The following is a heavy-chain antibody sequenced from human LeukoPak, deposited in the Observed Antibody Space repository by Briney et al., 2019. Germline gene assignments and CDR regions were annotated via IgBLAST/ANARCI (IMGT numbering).Heavy chain of an antibody. Sequence: SETLSLTCAVSGGSISSSNWWSWVRQPPGKGLEWIGEIYHSGSTNYNPSLKSRVTMSVDTSKNQFSLKLSSVTAADTAVYYCARGGSGWNYYYYYMDVWGKGTTVTISS. D-gene: IGHD6-19*01. CDR1: GGSISSSNW. CDR3: ARGGSGWNYYYYYMDV. V-gene: IGHV4-4*02. J-gene: IGHJ6*03. CDR2: IYHSGST.